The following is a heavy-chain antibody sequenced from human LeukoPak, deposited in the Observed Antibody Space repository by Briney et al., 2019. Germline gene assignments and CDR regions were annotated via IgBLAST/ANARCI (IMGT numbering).Heavy chain of an antibody. J-gene: IGHJ4*02. Sequence: AGGSLRLSCAASGFPFGSYAMSWVRQATGKGLEWVSGISGSGYSTYYADSLKGRFTISRDNSKNTMDLQLHSLRAEDTAIYYCAKDLSFDRGSLSYFFGYWGPGTLVAVSS. V-gene: IGHV3-23*01. CDR1: GFPFGSYA. CDR3: AKDLSFDRGSLSYFFGY. CDR2: ISGSGYST. D-gene: IGHD3-9*01.